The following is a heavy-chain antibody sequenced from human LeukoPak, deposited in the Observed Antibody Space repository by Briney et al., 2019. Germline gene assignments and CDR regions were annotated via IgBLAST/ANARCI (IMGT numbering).Heavy chain of an antibody. CDR1: GYTFTGYY. Sequence: ASVKVSCKASGYTFTGYYMHWVRQAPGQGLEWMGWINPNSGGTNYAQTFQGRVTMTRDTSISTAYMELSRLRSDDTAVYYCSRDLLLVEQWLVPYYYYMDVWGKGTTVTVSS. J-gene: IGHJ6*03. V-gene: IGHV1-2*02. CDR3: SRDLLLVEQWLVPYYYYMDV. D-gene: IGHD6-19*01. CDR2: INPNSGGT.